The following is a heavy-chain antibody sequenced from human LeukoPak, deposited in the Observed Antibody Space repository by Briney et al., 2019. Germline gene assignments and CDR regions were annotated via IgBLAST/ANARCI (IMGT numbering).Heavy chain of an antibody. CDR1: GPSFFSGYY. V-gene: IGHV4-34*01. CDR3: ASVFRGSYTIDF. D-gene: IGHD3-10*01. J-gene: IGHJ4*02. Sequence: SETLSLTCAVSGPSFFSGYYWSWIRQPPGKGLEWIGEIHHGGSTNYNPSLKSRVTMSVDTSKSQFSLKVTSVTAADTAIYYCASVFRGSYTIDFWGQGTLVTVSS. CDR2: IHHGGST.